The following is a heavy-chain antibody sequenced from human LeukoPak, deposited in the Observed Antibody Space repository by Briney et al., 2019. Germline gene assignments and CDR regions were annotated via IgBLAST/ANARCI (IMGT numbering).Heavy chain of an antibody. CDR3: ARGKGYCSGGSCYSDY. CDR2: INHSGST. Sequence: SETLSLTCAVYGGSFRGYYWSWIRQPPGKGLEWIGEINHSGSTNYNPSLKSRVTISVDTSKNQFSLKLSSVTAADTAVYYCARGKGYCSGGSCYSDYWGQGTLVTVSS. D-gene: IGHD2-15*01. V-gene: IGHV4-34*01. CDR1: GGSFRGYY. J-gene: IGHJ4*02.